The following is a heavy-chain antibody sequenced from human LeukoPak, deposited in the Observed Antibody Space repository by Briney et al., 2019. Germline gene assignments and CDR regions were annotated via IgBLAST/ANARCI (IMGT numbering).Heavy chain of an antibody. J-gene: IGHJ5*02. V-gene: IGHV3-23*01. Sequence: GGSLRLSCAASGFNFSSYAMSWVRQAPGKGLEWVSAISGSGGSTYYADSVKGRFTISRDNSKNTLYLQMNSLRAEDTAVYYCAKPPYYYDSSGYYHKGWFDPWGQGTLVTVSS. CDR2: ISGSGGST. D-gene: IGHD3-22*01. CDR3: AKPPYYYDSSGYYHKGWFDP. CDR1: GFNFSSYA.